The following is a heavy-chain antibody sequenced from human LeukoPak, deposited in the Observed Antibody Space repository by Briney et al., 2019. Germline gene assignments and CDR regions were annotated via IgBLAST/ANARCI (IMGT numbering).Heavy chain of an antibody. CDR1: GGSISSYY. D-gene: IGHD4-17*01. J-gene: IGHJ6*02. CDR3: ARDGNDYGEGYGMDV. V-gene: IGHV4-4*07. Sequence: SETLSLTCTVSGGSISSYYWSWIRQPAGKGLEWLGRIYTSGSTNYNPSLKSRVTMSVDTSKNQFSLKLSSVTAADTAVYYCARDGNDYGEGYGMDVWGQGTTVTVSS. CDR2: IYTSGST.